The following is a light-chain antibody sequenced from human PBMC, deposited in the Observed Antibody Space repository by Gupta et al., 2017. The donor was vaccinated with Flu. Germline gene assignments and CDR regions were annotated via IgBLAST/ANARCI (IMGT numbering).Light chain of an antibody. CDR1: SSNFGSGFH. Sequence: QFVLTQLPSVSGAPGQRVTIPCTGGSSNFGSGFHVHWYQQFPRKAPKLIIYDKNIRPSGVPERFSGFRSGASASLVISGLLTEDEAEYHCQSYDSTLTRTVFGGGTKLIVL. V-gene: IGLV1-40*01. CDR2: DKN. CDR3: QSYDSTLTRTV. J-gene: IGLJ3*02.